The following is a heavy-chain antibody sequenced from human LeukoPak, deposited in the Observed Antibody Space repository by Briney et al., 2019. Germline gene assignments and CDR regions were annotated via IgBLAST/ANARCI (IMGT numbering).Heavy chain of an antibody. CDR2: TYYSGST. D-gene: IGHD3-22*01. J-gene: IGHJ5*02. Sequence: SEALSLTCTVSGGSISSYYWSWIRQPPGKGLEWIGYTYYSGSTNYNPSLKSRVTISVDTSKNQFSLKLSSVTAADTAVYYCARRDSSGYYKSGWFDPWGQGTLVTVSS. CDR3: ARRDSSGYYKSGWFDP. V-gene: IGHV4-59*08. CDR1: GGSISSYY.